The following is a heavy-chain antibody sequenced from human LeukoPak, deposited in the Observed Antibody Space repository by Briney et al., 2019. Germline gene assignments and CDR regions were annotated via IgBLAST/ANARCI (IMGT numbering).Heavy chain of an antibody. CDR2: ISGSGGST. Sequence: GGSLRLSCAASGFTFSSYAMSWVRQAPGKGLEWVSAISGSGGSTYYADSVKGRFTISGDNSKNTLYLQMNSLRAEDTAVYYCAKDFCGGSCSNYYYYGMDVWGQGTTVTVSS. CDR1: GFTFSSYA. CDR3: AKDFCGGSCSNYYYYGMDV. V-gene: IGHV3-23*01. D-gene: IGHD2-15*01. J-gene: IGHJ6*02.